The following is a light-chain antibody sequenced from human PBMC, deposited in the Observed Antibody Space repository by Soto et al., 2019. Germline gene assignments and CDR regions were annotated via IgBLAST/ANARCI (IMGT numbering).Light chain of an antibody. Sequence: DIQMTQSPSSLSESVGDRATITCRTCKSSSKYLAWFQQKPGKAPKSLIYAASRGQSGVPSKFSGSGAGTDFTITSCSMQPEYFGTYYCHVDNSYPFSFGAVTKVDI. CDR2: AAS. J-gene: IGKJ3*01. V-gene: IGKV1-16*02. CDR1: KSSSKY. CDR3: HVDNSYPFS.